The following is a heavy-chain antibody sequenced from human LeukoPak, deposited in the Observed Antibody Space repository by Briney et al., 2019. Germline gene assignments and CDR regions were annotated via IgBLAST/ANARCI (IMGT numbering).Heavy chain of an antibody. CDR3: ARGPGITGTTTFDY. CDR1: GFTFSSYA. V-gene: IGHV3-64*01. CDR2: ISSNGGST. J-gene: IGHJ4*02. D-gene: IGHD1-20*01. Sequence: GGSLRLSCAASGFTFSSYAMHWVRQAPGKGLEYVAAISSNGGSTYYANSVKGRFTISRDNSKNTLYLQMGSLRAEDMAVYYCARGPGITGTTTFDYWGQGTLVTVSS.